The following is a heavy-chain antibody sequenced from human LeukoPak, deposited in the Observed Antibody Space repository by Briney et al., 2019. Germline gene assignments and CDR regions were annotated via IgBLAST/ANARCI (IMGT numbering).Heavy chain of an antibody. CDR3: ASSGSYRFDY. D-gene: IGHD1-26*01. Sequence: PGGSLRRSCAASGFTFSSYSMSWVRQAPGKGLEWVSHITASGTAMFYADSVKGRFTISRDNAKNSLYLQMNSLRDEDTAVYYCASSGSYRFDYWGQGTLVTVSS. V-gene: IGHV3-48*02. CDR1: GFTFSSYS. CDR2: ITASGTAM. J-gene: IGHJ4*02.